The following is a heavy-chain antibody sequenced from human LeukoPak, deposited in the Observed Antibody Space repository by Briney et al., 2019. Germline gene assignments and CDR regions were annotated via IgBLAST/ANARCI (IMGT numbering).Heavy chain of an antibody. J-gene: IGHJ6*03. V-gene: IGHV1-69*05. CDR1: GGTFRTYS. CDR2: IIPIFGTP. Sequence: SVKVSCKASGGTFRTYSVTWVRQAPGQGLEWMGGIIPIFGTPNYAQKFQGRVKVTTDDATGTAYMKLSSLMSEDTAIYYCARVDRYHFYLDVWGKGTPVTVSS. CDR3: ARVDRYHFYLDV.